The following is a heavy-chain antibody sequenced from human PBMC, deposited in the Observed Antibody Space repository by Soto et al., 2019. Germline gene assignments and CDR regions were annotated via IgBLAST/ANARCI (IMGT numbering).Heavy chain of an antibody. Sequence: EVQLLESGGGLVQPGGSLRLSCAASGFTFRTYAMNWVRQAPGKGLEWVSVISDSGETTVYADSVKGRFTISRDNSKNILHLQQNNLRAEDTALYYCAKGSSGFYYFGMDVWGQGTTVTVSS. CDR3: AKGSSGFYYFGMDV. CDR1: GFTFRTYA. D-gene: IGHD3-22*01. V-gene: IGHV3-23*01. CDR2: ISDSGETT. J-gene: IGHJ6*02.